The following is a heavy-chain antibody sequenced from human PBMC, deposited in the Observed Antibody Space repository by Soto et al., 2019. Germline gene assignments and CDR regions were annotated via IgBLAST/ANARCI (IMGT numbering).Heavy chain of an antibody. V-gene: IGHV4-59*01. Sequence: PSETLSLTCSVSGASISSYSWNWIRQSPGKGLEWIGNIHYSGTTKYNPPLESRVIISVDTSKNQFSLKLSSVTAADTVIYYCAAGNDYWGQGTLVTVSS. CDR2: IHYSGTT. D-gene: IGHD6-13*01. CDR3: AAGNDY. J-gene: IGHJ4*02. CDR1: GASISSYS.